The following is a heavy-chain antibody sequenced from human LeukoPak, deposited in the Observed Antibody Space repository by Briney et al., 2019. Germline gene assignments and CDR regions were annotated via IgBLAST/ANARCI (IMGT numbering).Heavy chain of an antibody. CDR3: ARASKFGILDYYYGMDV. D-gene: IGHD3-9*01. J-gene: IGHJ6*04. CDR1: GFTFSSYW. CDR2: IKQDGSEK. V-gene: IGHV3-7*03. Sequence: GGSLRLSCAASGFTFSSYWMNWVRQAPGKGLEWVANIKQDGSEKYYVDSVKGRFTISRDNAKNSLYLQMNSLRAEDTAVYYCARASKFGILDYYYGMDVWGKGTTVSVSS.